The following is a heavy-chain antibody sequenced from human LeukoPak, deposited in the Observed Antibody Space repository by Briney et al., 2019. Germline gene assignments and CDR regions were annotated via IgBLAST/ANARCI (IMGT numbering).Heavy chain of an antibody. Sequence: SVKVSCKASGGTLSSYALSWVRQAPGQGLEWMGGIIPIFGTKNYAQTSQGRVTITADESTSTAYMELSSLRSEDTAVYYCARRRSYYDSSGYTFDIWGQGTMVTVSS. CDR1: GGTLSSYA. CDR2: IIPIFGTK. D-gene: IGHD3-22*01. V-gene: IGHV1-69*13. CDR3: ARRRSYYDSSGYTFDI. J-gene: IGHJ3*02.